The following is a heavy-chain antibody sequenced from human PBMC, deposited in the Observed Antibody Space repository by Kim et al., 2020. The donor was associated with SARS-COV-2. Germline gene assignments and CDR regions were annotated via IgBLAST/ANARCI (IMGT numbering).Heavy chain of an antibody. V-gene: IGHV4-4*07. CDR3: AREERSGSTDY. Sequence: TNYNPSLKSRVTMSVDTSKNQFSLKLSSVTAADTAVYYCAREERSGSTDYWGQGTLVTVSS. D-gene: IGHD1-1*01. J-gene: IGHJ4*02. CDR2: T.